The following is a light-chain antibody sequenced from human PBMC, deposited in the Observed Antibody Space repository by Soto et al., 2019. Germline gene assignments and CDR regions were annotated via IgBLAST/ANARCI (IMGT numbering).Light chain of an antibody. CDR3: QQYNNWPLFT. CDR1: QSVSSN. V-gene: IGKV3-15*01. CDR2: GAS. Sequence: EIVMTQSPATLSVSPGERATLSCRASQSVSSNLAWYQQKPGQAPRLLIYGASTRATGIPARFSGSGSGTEFTLIISSLQSEEFAVYYCQQYNNWPLFTFGPGTEVDIK. J-gene: IGKJ3*01.